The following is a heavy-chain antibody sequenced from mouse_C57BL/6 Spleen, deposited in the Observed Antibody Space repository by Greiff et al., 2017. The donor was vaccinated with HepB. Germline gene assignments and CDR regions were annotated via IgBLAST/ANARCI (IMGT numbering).Heavy chain of an antibody. V-gene: IGHV1-18*01. CDR2: INPNNGGT. Sequence: VQLQQSGPELVKPGASVKIPCKASGYTFTDYNMDWVKQSHGKSLEWIGDINPNNGGTIYNQKFKGKATLTVDKSSSTAYMERRSLTAEDTAVYYCARRHYAMDYWGQGTSVTVSS. CDR3: ARRHYAMDY. CDR1: GYTFTDYN. J-gene: IGHJ4*01.